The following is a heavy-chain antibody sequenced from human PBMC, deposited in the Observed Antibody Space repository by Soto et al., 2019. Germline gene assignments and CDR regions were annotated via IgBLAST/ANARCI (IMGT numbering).Heavy chain of an antibody. CDR1: GFTFSSYA. CDR2: ISGSGGST. V-gene: IGHV3-23*01. CDR3: AKSFDILTGYDGFYFVY. Sequence: PGGSLRLSCAASGFTFSSYAMSWVRQAPGKGLEWVSAISGSGGSTYYADSVKGRFTISRDNSKNTLYLQMNSLRAEDTAVYYCAKSFDILTGYDGFYFVYWGQGTLVTV. D-gene: IGHD3-9*01. J-gene: IGHJ4*02.